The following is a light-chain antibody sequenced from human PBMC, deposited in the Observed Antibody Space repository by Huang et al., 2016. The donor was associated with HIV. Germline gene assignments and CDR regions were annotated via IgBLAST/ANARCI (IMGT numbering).Light chain of an antibody. CDR1: QSISSN. CDR3: QQYNNWPRT. J-gene: IGKJ1*01. CDR2: GAF. Sequence: EIVMRQSPGTLSASPGERVTLSCTASQSISSNLAWYQQKPGQGPRRLIYGAFTRATGIPARVSGSGSGTEFTLTISSLQSEDFAVYYCQQYNNWPRTFGQGTKVEIK. V-gene: IGKV3-15*01.